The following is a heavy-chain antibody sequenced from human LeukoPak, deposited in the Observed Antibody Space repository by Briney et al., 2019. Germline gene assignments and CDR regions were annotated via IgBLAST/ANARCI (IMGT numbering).Heavy chain of an antibody. Sequence: GGSLRLSCAASGFTFSSYAMSWVRQAPGKGLEWVSAISGSGGSTYYADSVKGRFTISRDNSKNTLYLQMNSLRAEDTAVYYCAKDRGYSYGGYYFDYWGQGTLVTVSS. CDR1: GFTFSSYA. CDR3: AKDRGYSYGGYYFDY. V-gene: IGHV3-23*01. D-gene: IGHD5-18*01. J-gene: IGHJ4*02. CDR2: ISGSGGST.